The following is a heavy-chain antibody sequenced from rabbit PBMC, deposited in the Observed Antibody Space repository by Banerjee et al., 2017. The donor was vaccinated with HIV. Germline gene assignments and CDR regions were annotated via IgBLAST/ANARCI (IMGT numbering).Heavy chain of an antibody. CDR2: IYAGSGRT. CDR1: GFSFSSNYY. D-gene: IGHD7-1*01. CDR3: ARSANSNGNTGSDL. V-gene: IGHV1S45*01. J-gene: IGHJ4*01. Sequence: QAQLEESGGDLVKPEASLTLTCTASGFSFSSNYYMCWVRQAPGKGLEWIACIYAGSGRTYYASWAKGRFTISKTSSTTVTLQMTSLTAADTATYFCARSANSNGNTGSDLWGPGTLVTVS.